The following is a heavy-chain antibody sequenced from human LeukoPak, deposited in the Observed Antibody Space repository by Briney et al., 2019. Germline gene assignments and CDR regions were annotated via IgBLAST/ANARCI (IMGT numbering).Heavy chain of an antibody. Sequence: VSVKVSCKASGYTFTDYYMHWVRQAPGQGLEWMGWINPKSGDTNYAQKFQGRVTMTSDTSISTAYMEVSRLRSDDTAVYYCAREGINKTFDYWGQGTLVTVSS. V-gene: IGHV1-2*02. CDR1: GYTFTDYY. CDR2: INPKSGDT. D-gene: IGHD1/OR15-1a*01. J-gene: IGHJ4*02. CDR3: AREGINKTFDY.